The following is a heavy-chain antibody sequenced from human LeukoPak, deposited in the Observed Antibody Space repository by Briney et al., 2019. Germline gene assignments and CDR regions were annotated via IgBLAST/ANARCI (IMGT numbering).Heavy chain of an antibody. V-gene: IGHV3-23*01. Sequence: GGSLRLSCAASGFTFTNSAMTWVRQAPGKGLEWVSTVSGSGGNTYYADSVKGRFTISKDNSENTLYLQMNSLRAQDTAVYYCAKSLAVPGSPDYWGLGTLVTVSS. CDR2: VSGSGGNT. CDR1: GFTFTNSA. CDR3: AKSLAVPGSPDY. J-gene: IGHJ4*02. D-gene: IGHD6-19*01.